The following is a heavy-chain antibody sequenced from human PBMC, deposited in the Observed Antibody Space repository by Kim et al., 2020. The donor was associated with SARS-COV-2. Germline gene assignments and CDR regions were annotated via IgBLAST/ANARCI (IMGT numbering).Heavy chain of an antibody. D-gene: IGHD3-3*01. CDR1: GYSFTSYW. Sequence: GESLKISCKGSGYSFTSYWISWVRQMPGKGLEWMGRIDPSDSYTNYSPSFQGHVTISADKSISTAYLQWSSLKASDTAMYYCARSRGLYYDFWSGYSTHYYYGMDVWGEGTTGTVSS. CDR2: IDPSDSYT. J-gene: IGHJ6*04. CDR3: ARSRGLYYDFWSGYSTHYYYGMDV. V-gene: IGHV5-10-1*01.